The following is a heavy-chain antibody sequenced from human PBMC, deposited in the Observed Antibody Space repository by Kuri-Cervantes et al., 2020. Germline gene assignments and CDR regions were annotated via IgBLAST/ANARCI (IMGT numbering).Heavy chain of an antibody. Sequence: GESLKISCAASGFTFSSYAMSWVRQAPGKGLEWVGRIKSKTDGGTTDYAAPVKGRFTISRDDSKNTLYLQMNSLKTEDTAVYYCTTEDTDYYDSSGPLDYWGQGTLVTVSS. V-gene: IGHV3-15*01. J-gene: IGHJ4*02. CDR3: TTEDTDYYDSSGPLDY. CDR1: GFTFSSYA. CDR2: IKSKTDGGTT. D-gene: IGHD3-22*01.